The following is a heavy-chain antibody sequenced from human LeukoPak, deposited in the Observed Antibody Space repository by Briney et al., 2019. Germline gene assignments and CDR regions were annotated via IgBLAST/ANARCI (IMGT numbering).Heavy chain of an antibody. Sequence: ASVKVSCKASGGTFISYAISWVRQAPGQGREWMGRIIPIFGTANYAQKFQGRVTITTDESTSTAYMELSSLRSDDSAVYYCARDASTTCSGGSCYPNWFDPWGRGTLVSASS. D-gene: IGHD2-15*01. CDR3: ARDASTTCSGGSCYPNWFDP. CDR1: GGTFISYA. V-gene: IGHV1-69*05. J-gene: IGHJ5*02. CDR2: IIPIFGTA.